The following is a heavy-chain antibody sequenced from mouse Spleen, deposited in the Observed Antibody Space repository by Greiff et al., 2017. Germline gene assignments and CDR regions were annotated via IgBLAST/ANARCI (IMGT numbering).Heavy chain of an antibody. CDR1: GFTFTDYY. Sequence: EVKLMESGGGLVQPGGSLRLSCATSGFTFTDYYMSWVRQPPGKALEWLGFIRNKANGYTTEYSASVKGRFTISRDNSQSILYLQMNTLRAEDSATYYCARDKWGTDYWGQGTTLTVSS. J-gene: IGHJ2*01. CDR2: IRNKANGYTT. D-gene: IGHD3-3*01. V-gene: IGHV7-3*02. CDR3: ARDKWGTDY.